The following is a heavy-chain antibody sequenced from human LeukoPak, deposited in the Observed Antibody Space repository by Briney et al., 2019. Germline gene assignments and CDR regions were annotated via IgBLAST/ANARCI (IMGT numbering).Heavy chain of an antibody. D-gene: IGHD1-1*01. CDR2: ISSGGSSI. CDR1: GFTFTNYD. J-gene: IGHJ3*02. CDR3: ARETYTSWAFDI. V-gene: IGHV3-21*01. Sequence: GGSLRLSCVASGFTFTNYDINRVRQVPGKGLEWVSSISSGGSSIYYADSLRGRFTISRDNAKNSVSLQMNDLRAEDAAVYYCARETYTSWAFDIWGQGTTVIVSS.